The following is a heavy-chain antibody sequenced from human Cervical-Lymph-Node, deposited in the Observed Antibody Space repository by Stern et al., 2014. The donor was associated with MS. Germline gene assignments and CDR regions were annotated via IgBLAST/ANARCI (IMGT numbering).Heavy chain of an antibody. Sequence: QVQLVQSGADVKKPGSSVKVSCTASGDTFINFGISWVRQAPGQGLEWMGGVIPLFGTTEYVQKFQGRVTISADESASTVYMELSDLTSEDTAVYYCARDNDDNGMDVWGQGTTVTVSS. D-gene: IGHD1-1*01. CDR2: VIPLFGTT. CDR3: ARDNDDNGMDV. CDR1: GDTFINFG. V-gene: IGHV1-69*01. J-gene: IGHJ6*02.